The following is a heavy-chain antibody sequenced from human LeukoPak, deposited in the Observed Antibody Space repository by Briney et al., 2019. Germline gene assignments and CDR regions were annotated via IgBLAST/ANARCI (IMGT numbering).Heavy chain of an antibody. CDR3: ARSGDIVVVPAAEEFDY. D-gene: IGHD2-2*01. Sequence: SETLSLTCTVSGGSISSYYWSWIRQPPGKGLGWIGYIYYSGSTNYNPSLKSRVTISVDTSKNQFSLKLSSVTAADTAVYYCARSGDIVVVPAAEEFDYWGQGTLVTVSS. V-gene: IGHV4-59*08. J-gene: IGHJ4*02. CDR2: IYYSGST. CDR1: GGSISSYY.